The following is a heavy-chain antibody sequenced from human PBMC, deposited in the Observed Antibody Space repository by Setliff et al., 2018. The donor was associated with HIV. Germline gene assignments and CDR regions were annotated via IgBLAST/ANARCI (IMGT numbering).Heavy chain of an antibody. Sequence: SETLSFTCSVSGASIRGHYWSWIRQFPGKGLEWIGNIYYSGNTNYNPSFKSRVTISVDTSKNQFSLRVNSVTAADTAVYYCARSLVPSGYYYGRHAFDIWGQGTKVTVSS. CDR2: IYYSGNT. CDR3: ARSLVPSGYYYGRHAFDI. J-gene: IGHJ3*02. CDR1: GASIRGHY. V-gene: IGHV4-59*08. D-gene: IGHD3-22*01.